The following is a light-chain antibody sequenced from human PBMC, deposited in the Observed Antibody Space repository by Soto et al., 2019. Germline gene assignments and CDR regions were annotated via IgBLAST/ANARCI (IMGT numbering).Light chain of an antibody. CDR3: QQYINLPSFT. J-gene: IGKJ3*01. CDR2: GAS. CDR1: QSVSSN. V-gene: IGKV3-15*01. Sequence: DIVMTQSPATLSVSPGERATLSCRASQSVSSNLAWYQQKPGQAPRLLVYGASTRATGIPARFSGSWSGKEFILTISGLQSEDFALYYCQQYINLPSFTFGPGTKVDIK.